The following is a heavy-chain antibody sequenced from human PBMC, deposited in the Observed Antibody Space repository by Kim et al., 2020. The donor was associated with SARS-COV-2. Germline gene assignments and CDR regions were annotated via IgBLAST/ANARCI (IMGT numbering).Heavy chain of an antibody. CDR2: IYYSGST. CDR3: ARMAAAGDYFDY. D-gene: IGHD6-13*01. J-gene: IGHJ4*02. Sequence: SETLSLTCTVSGGSISSSSYYWGWIRQPPGKGLEWIGSIYYSGSTYHNPSLKSRVTISVDTSKNQFSLKLSSVTAADTAVYYCARMAAAGDYFDYWGQGTLVTVSS. CDR1: GGSISSSSYY. V-gene: IGHV4-39*07.